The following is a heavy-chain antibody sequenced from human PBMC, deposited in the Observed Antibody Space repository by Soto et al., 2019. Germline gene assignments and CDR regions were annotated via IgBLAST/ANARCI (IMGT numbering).Heavy chain of an antibody. Sequence: QVQLQESGPGLLKPSETLSLTCSVSGASVNSGSSYWNWVRQPPGKRPEWVGCIHYSGSLHYNPSLASRVTISVDTSKNQFSLHLTFVSAADTAIYYCATCGDSRKAGYWGQGALVTVSS. CDR3: ATCGDSRKAGY. V-gene: IGHV4-61*01. J-gene: IGHJ4*02. CDR2: IHYSGSL. D-gene: IGHD2-21*01. CDR1: GASVNSGSSY.